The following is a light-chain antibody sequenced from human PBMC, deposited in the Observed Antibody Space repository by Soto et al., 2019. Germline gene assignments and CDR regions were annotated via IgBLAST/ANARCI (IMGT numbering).Light chain of an antibody. V-gene: IGKV3-11*01. CDR3: QQRSNGTST. Sequence: MTQSPATLSVSPGERVTLSRRTSHSLNSLVFWYQQKPGQAPRLVIYDASNRATGSPARFSGSGSGTDFTLTISSLDPEDFAVYYCQQRSNGTSTFGQGTRLEI. CDR2: DAS. CDR1: HSLNSL. J-gene: IGKJ5*01.